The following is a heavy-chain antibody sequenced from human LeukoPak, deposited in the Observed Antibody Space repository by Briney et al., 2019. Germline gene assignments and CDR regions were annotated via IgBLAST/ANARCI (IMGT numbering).Heavy chain of an antibody. D-gene: IGHD5-18*01. Sequence: SETLSLTCTVSGGSISSGGYYWSWIRQPAGKGLEWIGRIYTSGSTNYNPSLKSRVTISVDTSKNQFSLKLSSVTAADTAVYYCASFHAGRYGYFDYWGQGTLVTVSS. V-gene: IGHV4-61*02. CDR1: GGSISSGGYY. CDR2: IYTSGST. J-gene: IGHJ4*02. CDR3: ASFHAGRYGYFDY.